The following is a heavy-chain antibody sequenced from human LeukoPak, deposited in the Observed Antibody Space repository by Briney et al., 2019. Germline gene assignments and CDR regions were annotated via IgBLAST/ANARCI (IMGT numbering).Heavy chain of an antibody. D-gene: IGHD2-15*01. J-gene: IGHJ3*02. Sequence: SETLSLTCTVSGYSISSTNYYWGWVRQPPGKGLEWIGTIYYSGDTYYNPSLTSRVTISVDTSKNQFSLNLRSVTAADTAVYYCASDGGSEGAFDIWGQGTMVTVSS. CDR2: IYYSGDT. CDR3: ASDGGSEGAFDI. CDR1: GYSISSTNYY. V-gene: IGHV4-39*01.